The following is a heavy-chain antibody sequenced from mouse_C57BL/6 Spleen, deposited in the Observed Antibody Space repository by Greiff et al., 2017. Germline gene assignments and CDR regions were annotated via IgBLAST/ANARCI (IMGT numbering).Heavy chain of an antibody. CDR2: INPSNGGT. CDR1: GYTFTSYW. CDR3: ARLDYGSEDYYAMDY. J-gene: IGHJ4*01. V-gene: IGHV1-53*01. D-gene: IGHD1-1*01. Sequence: QVHVKQPGTELVKPGASVKLSCKASGYTFTSYWMHWVKQRPGQGLEWIGNINPSNGGTNYNEKFKSKATLTVDKSSSTAYMQLSSLTSEDSAVYYCARLDYGSEDYYAMDYWGKGTSVTVSS.